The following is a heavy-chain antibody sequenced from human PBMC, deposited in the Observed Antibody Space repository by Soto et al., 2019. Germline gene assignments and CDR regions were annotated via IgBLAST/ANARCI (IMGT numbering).Heavy chain of an antibody. CDR2: IXYSGSX. V-gene: IGHV4-59*01. CDR1: CDSINSYY. D-gene: IGHD1-20*01. J-gene: IGHJ4*02. Sequence: PXXTLSLTCTVSCDSINSYYWSWIRQPPGRGLEWIGYIXYSGSXYYNTYIKSRXXISVDKSXXPFTMKLSSVTAADTAVYYCARNTEYNTRIFDYWGQGTLVTVSS. CDR3: ARNTEYNTRIFDY.